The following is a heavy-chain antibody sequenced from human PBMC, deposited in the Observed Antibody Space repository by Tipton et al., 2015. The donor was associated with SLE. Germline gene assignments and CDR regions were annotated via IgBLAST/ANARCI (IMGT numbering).Heavy chain of an antibody. Sequence: LRLSCTVSGGSISSYYWSWIRQPAGKGLEWIGRIYTSGSTNYNPSLKSRVTISVDTSKNQFSLKLSSVTAADTAVYYCAREIWAVAGPFDYWGQGTLVTVSS. D-gene: IGHD6-19*01. V-gene: IGHV4-4*07. CDR1: GGSISSYY. J-gene: IGHJ4*02. CDR2: IYTSGST. CDR3: AREIWAVAGPFDY.